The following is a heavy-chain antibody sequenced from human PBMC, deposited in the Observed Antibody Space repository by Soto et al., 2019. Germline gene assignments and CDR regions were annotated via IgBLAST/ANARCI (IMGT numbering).Heavy chain of an antibody. CDR3: ARDSGRSNYYDSSGYWVLGY. CDR2: IIPIFGTA. J-gene: IGHJ4*02. CDR1: GGTFSSYA. Sequence: SVKVSCKASGGTFSSYAISWVRQAPGQGLEWMGGIIPIFGTANYAQKFQGRVTITADESTSTAYMEMSSMRSEDTAVYYCARDSGRSNYYDSSGYWVLGYWGQGTLVTVSS. V-gene: IGHV1-69*13. D-gene: IGHD3-22*01.